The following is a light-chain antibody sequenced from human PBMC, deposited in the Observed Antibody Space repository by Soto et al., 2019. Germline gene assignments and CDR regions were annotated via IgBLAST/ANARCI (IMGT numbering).Light chain of an antibody. CDR1: QGITSW. V-gene: IGKV1-12*01. CDR3: QQAYSFPLT. Sequence: DIQMTQSPSSVSASVGDRVTITCRASQGITSWLAWYQQKPGKAPKLLIYVASKLQSAVPSRFGGSGSWTDFTLTISSLQTEDFATYYCQQAYSFPLTFGGGTKVEMK. J-gene: IGKJ4*01. CDR2: VAS.